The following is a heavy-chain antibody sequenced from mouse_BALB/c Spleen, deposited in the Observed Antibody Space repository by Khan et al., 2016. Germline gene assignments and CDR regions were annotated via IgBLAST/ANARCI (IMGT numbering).Heavy chain of an antibody. J-gene: IGHJ3*01. CDR2: INTNTGEP. Sequence: QIQLVQSGPELKKPGETVKISCKASGYTFTNYGMNWVKQAPGKGLKWMGWINTNTGEPTYAEEFKGRFAFSLETSASTAYLQINNLKNEDTATYFCAPTPRFAYWGQGTLVTVSA. D-gene: IGHD2-10*01. CDR1: GYTFTNYG. CDR3: APTPRFAY. V-gene: IGHV9-3*02.